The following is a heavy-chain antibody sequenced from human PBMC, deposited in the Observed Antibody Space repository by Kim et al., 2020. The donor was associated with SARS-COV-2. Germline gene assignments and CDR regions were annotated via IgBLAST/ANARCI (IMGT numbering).Heavy chain of an antibody. V-gene: IGHV3-64*01. CDR3: ARDPVSSGPGRGAFDL. D-gene: IGHD3-22*01. J-gene: IGHJ3*01. Sequence: GGSLRLSCAASGFTFSSYAMHWVRQAPGKGLEYVSAISSNGGSTYYANSVKGRFTISRDNSKNTLYLQMGSLRAEDMAVYYCARDPVSSGPGRGAFDLWGQGTMVTVSS. CDR2: ISSNGGST. CDR1: GFTFSSYA.